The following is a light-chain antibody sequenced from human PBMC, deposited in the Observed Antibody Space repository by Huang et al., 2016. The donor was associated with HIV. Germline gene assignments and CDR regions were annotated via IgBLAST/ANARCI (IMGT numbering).Light chain of an antibody. V-gene: IGKV3-11*01. Sequence: EIVLTQSPATLFLSPGERATLSCRASQSVSSYLAWYQHKPGQAPRLLIYDASNRAAGIPAMFSGSGSGTDFTLTINSLEPEDFAVYYCQKRSNWPPGGLTFGGGTKVEI. CDR2: DAS. J-gene: IGKJ4*01. CDR1: QSVSSY. CDR3: QKRSNWPPGGLT.